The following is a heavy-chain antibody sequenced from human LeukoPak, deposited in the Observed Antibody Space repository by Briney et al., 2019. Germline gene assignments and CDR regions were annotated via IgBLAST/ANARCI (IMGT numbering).Heavy chain of an antibody. CDR3: ARASRLRYFDWLLDYAFDI. J-gene: IGHJ3*02. CDR1: GYTFTGYY. CDR2: INPNSGGT. V-gene: IGHV1-2*02. D-gene: IGHD3-9*01. Sequence: GASVKVSCKASGYTFTGYYMHWVRQAPGQGLEWMGWINPNSGGTNYAQKLQGRVTMTRDTSISTAYMELSRLGSDDTAVYYCARASRLRYFDWLLDYAFDIWGQGTMVTVSS.